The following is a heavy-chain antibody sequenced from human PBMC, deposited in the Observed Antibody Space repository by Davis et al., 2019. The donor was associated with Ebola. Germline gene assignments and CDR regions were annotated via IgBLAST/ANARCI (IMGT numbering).Heavy chain of an antibody. V-gene: IGHV3-30-3*01. Sequence: GESLKISCAASGFTFSSYAMHWVRQAPGKGLEWVAVISYDGSNKYYADSVKGRFTISRDNSKNRLYLQMNSLRAEDTAVYYCARQSGMDVWGKGTTVTVSS. J-gene: IGHJ6*04. CDR1: GFTFSSYA. CDR3: ARQSGMDV. CDR2: ISYDGSNK.